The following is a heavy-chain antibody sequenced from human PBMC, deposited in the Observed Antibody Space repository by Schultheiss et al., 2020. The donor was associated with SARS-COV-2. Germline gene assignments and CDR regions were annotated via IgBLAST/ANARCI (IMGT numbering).Heavy chain of an antibody. Sequence: ESLKISCAVYGGSFSGNYWSWIRQPPGKGLEWIGEINHSGSTNYNPSLKSRVTISVNTSKNQFSLKLSSVTAADTAVYYCARDYGYCGEGTCYSDFWGQGTLVTVSS. CDR3: ARDYGYCGEGTCYSDF. CDR2: INHSGST. D-gene: IGHD2-15*01. J-gene: IGHJ4*02. CDR1: GGSFSGNY. V-gene: IGHV4-34*01.